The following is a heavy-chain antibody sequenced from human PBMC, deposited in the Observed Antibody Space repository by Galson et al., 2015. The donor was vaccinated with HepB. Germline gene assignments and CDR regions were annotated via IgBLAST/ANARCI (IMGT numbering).Heavy chain of an antibody. D-gene: IGHD1-26*01. Sequence: SLRLSCAASGFTFSSYSMNWVRQAPGKGLEWVSSISSSSSYIYYADSVKGRFTISRDNAKNSLYLQMNSLRAEDTAVYYCARVTTGATDYFDYWGQGTLVTVSS. CDR1: GFTFSSYS. J-gene: IGHJ4*02. V-gene: IGHV3-21*01. CDR2: ISSSSSYI. CDR3: ARVTTGATDYFDY.